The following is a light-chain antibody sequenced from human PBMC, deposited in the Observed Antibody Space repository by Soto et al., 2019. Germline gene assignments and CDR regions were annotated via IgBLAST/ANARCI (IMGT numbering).Light chain of an antibody. J-gene: IGKJ2*02. Sequence: DIQMTQSPSSLSASLGDRVTITCRASQGITNDLGWYQQKPGKAPKRLIFGAASLQTGVPSRFSGSGSGTEFTLTISSLQPEDFATYYCLQHHGYPRTFGQGTKLEIK. CDR3: LQHHGYPRT. CDR2: GAA. CDR1: QGITND. V-gene: IGKV1-17*01.